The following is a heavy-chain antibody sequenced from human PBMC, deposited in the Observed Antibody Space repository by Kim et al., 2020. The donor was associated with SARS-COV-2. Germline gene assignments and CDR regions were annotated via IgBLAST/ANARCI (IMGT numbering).Heavy chain of an antibody. J-gene: IGHJ3*02. Sequence: PSLTSRVSMSVDTSKNQFSLKLTAVTAAETAVYYCARVKAVNWGSKNAFDIWGQGTVVTVSS. V-gene: IGHV4-34*01. CDR3: ARVKAVNWGSKNAFDI. D-gene: IGHD7-27*01.